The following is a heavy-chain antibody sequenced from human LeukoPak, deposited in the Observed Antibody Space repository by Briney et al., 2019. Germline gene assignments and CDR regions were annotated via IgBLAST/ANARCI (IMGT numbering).Heavy chain of an antibody. CDR2: INHSGST. CDR3: ARERRRQYSGMDV. J-gene: IGHJ6*02. Sequence: SETLSLTCAVYGGSFSGYYWSWIRQPAGKGREGIGEINHSGSTNYNPSLKSRVTISVDTSKNQFSLKLTSVTAADTDVYYCARERRRQYSGMDVWGQGTTVTVSS. CDR1: GGSFSGYY. V-gene: IGHV4-34*01. D-gene: IGHD6-25*01.